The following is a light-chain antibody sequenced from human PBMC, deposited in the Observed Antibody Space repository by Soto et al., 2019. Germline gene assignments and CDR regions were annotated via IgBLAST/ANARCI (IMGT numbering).Light chain of an antibody. CDR2: DAS. CDR1: QSVNSY. J-gene: IGKJ4*01. CDR3: QQRSNWPLS. V-gene: IGKV3-11*01. Sequence: EIVLTQSPATLSLSPGERATLSCRASQSVNSYLAWYQQKPGQAPRLLIYDASNRATGIPARFSGSGSGTDFSLTISSLEPEDLAVYYCQQRSNWPLSFGGGTKVDIK.